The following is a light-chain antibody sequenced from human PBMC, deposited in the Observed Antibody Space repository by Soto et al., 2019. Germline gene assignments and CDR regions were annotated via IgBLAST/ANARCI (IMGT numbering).Light chain of an antibody. CDR1: QSVRSSY. V-gene: IGKV3-20*01. CDR3: QQYGSSPGYT. J-gene: IGKJ2*01. Sequence: EIALTQSPDTLSLSPGERATLSCRASQSVRSSYLAWYQQRPGQAPRLLIYGASSRATGIPDRFSGDGSGTDFTLTISRLEPEDFAVYYCQQYGSSPGYTFGQGTKLEIK. CDR2: GAS.